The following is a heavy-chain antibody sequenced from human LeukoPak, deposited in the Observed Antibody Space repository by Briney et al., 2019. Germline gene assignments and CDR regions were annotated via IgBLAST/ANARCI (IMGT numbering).Heavy chain of an antibody. D-gene: IGHD6-13*01. CDR1: GFTFSSYA. V-gene: IGHV3-64*01. Sequence: GGSLRLSCAASGFTFSSYAMHWIRQAPGKGLEYVSAISSNGGSTYYANSVKGRFTISRDNSKNTLYLQMGSLRAEDMAVYYCARSDSSSWYSGWFDPWGQGTLVTVSS. CDR2: ISSNGGST. J-gene: IGHJ5*02. CDR3: ARSDSSSWYSGWFDP.